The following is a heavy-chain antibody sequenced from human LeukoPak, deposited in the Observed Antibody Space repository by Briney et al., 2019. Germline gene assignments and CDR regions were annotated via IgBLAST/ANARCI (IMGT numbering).Heavy chain of an antibody. CDR2: ISDSGGS. Sequence: PSETLSLTCSVSGGSVSSGISYWSWIRQPPGEGLEWIAYISDSGGSDYNPSLRGRVTISLDTSKNQFSLRLTSVTAADTAIYYCARPARYCSGGSCTSGWYFGVWGRGTMVSVSS. J-gene: IGHJ2*01. D-gene: IGHD2-15*01. V-gene: IGHV4-61*01. CDR1: GGSVSSGISY. CDR3: ARPARYCSGGSCTSGWYFGV.